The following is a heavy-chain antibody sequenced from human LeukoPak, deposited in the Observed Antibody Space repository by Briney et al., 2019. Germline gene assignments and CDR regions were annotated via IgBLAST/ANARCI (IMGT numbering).Heavy chain of an antibody. CDR3: ARGSRLHLDY. D-gene: IGHD4-11*01. Sequence: SETLSLTCAVYGGSFSGYYWSWIRQPPGKGLEWIGEINHSGSINYNPSLKSRVTISVDTSKNQFSLKLSSVTAADTAVYYCARGSRLHLDYWGQGTLVTVSS. CDR2: INHSGSI. J-gene: IGHJ4*02. CDR1: GGSFSGYY. V-gene: IGHV4-34*01.